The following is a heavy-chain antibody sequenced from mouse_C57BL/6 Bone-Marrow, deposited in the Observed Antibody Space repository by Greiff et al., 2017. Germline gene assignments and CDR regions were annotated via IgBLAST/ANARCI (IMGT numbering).Heavy chain of an antibody. V-gene: IGHV14-4*01. Sequence: VQLKESGAELVRPGASVKLSCTASGFNIKDDYMHWVKQRPEQGLEWIGWIDPENGDTEYASKFQGKATITADTSSNTAYLQLSSLTSEDTAVYYCTTNQIYYYGSSCAWFAYWGQGTLVTVSA. CDR1: GFNIKDDY. D-gene: IGHD1-1*01. CDR3: TTNQIYYYGSSCAWFAY. J-gene: IGHJ3*01. CDR2: IDPENGDT.